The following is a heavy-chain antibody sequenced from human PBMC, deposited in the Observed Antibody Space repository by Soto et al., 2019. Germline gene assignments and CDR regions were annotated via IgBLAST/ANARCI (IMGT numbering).Heavy chain of an antibody. CDR2: VKSKNDGWTT. CDR3: AAASKFYNILGHLLEDFHH. CDR1: GFTFTTAW. J-gene: IGHJ1*01. V-gene: IGHV3-15*07. D-gene: IGHD1-20*01. Sequence: EVQVVESGGGLVKPGGSLRLSCASSGFTFTTAWMNWVRQVPGKGLEWVGHVKSKNDGWTTDYAAPVKGRFTISRDDSTNMVYLQMHSLKTEHTAVYYCAAASKFYNILGHLLEDFHHWGQGTLVTVSS.